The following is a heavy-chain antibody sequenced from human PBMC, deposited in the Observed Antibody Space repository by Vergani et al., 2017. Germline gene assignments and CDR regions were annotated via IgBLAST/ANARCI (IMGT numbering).Heavy chain of an antibody. CDR1: GFTVSSNY. CDR3: AKRCIAAAGGFDP. CDR2: IYSGGST. D-gene: IGHD6-13*01. Sequence: EVQLVEPGGGLIKPGGSLRLSCAASGFTVSSNYMSWVRQAPGKGLEWVSVIYSGGSTYYADSVKGRFTISRDNSKNTLYLQMNSLRAEDTAVYYCAKRCIAAAGGFDPWGQGTLVTVSS. J-gene: IGHJ5*02. V-gene: IGHV3-53*01.